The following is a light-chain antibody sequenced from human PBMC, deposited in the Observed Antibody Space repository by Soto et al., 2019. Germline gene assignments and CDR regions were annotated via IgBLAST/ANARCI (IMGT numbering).Light chain of an antibody. J-gene: IGLJ2*01. Sequence: QSALTQPASVSGSLGQSITISCTGTSNNVGSYNLVSWYQHHPHKAPNLIIYEGTKRPSGVSDRFSGSKSGNTASLTISGLQAEDEADYHCCSYAGSGTFVFGRGTQLTVL. CDR1: SNNVGSYNL. CDR2: EGT. V-gene: IGLV2-23*03. CDR3: CSYAGSGTFV.